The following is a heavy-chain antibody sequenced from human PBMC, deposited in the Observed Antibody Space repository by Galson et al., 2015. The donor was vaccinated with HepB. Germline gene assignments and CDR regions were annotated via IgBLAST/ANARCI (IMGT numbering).Heavy chain of an antibody. CDR3: ARSRVRSLEWLLSPGRHYGMDV. Sequence: SLRLSCAASGFTVSSNYMSWVRQAPGKGLEWVSVIYSGGSTYYADSVKGRFTISRDNSKNTLYLQMNSLRAEDTAVYYCARSRVRSLEWLLSPGRHYGMDVWGQGTTVTVSS. D-gene: IGHD3-3*01. CDR2: IYSGGST. V-gene: IGHV3-66*02. CDR1: GFTVSSNY. J-gene: IGHJ6*02.